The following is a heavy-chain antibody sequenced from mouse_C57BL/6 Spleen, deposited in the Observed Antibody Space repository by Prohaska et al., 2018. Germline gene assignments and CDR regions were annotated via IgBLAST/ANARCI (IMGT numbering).Heavy chain of an antibody. Sequence: QVQLQQPGAELVKPGASVKLSCKASGYTFTSYWMQWVKQRPGQGLEWIGEIDPSDSYTNYNQKFKGKATLTVDTSSSTAYMQLSSLTSEDSAVYYCARAGPDGSPGAYWGQGTLVTVSA. CDR1: GYTFTSYW. J-gene: IGHJ3*01. CDR3: ARAGPDGSPGAY. CDR2: IDPSDSYT. V-gene: IGHV1-50*01. D-gene: IGHD2-3*01.